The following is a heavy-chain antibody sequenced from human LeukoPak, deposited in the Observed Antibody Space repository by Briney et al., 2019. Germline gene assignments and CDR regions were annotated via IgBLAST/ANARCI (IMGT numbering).Heavy chain of an antibody. D-gene: IGHD1-14*01. Sequence: HPGGSLRLSCAASGFTFRSYAMTWVRQAPGKGPEWVGFIRVKAYGGTTEYAASVKGRFTISRDDSKSITYLQMNSLKTEDTAVYYCTTDYNSRNHLDAFDIRGRGTLVTVSS. CDR3: TTDYNSRNHLDAFDI. CDR2: IRVKAYGGTT. CDR1: GFTFRSYA. V-gene: IGHV3-49*04. J-gene: IGHJ3*02.